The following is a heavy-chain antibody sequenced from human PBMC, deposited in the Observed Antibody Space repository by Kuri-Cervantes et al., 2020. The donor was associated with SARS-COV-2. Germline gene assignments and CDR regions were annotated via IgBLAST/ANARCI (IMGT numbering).Heavy chain of an antibody. J-gene: IGHJ6*02. V-gene: IGHV3-15*07. CDR1: GFTFSGHW. Sequence: GESLKISCAASGFTFSGHWIHWVRQAPGKGLEWVGRIKSKTDGGTTDYAAPVKGRFTISRDDSKNTLYLQMNSLKTEDTAVYYCTTGSVSAYGMDVWGQGTTVTVSS. D-gene: IGHD5/OR15-5a*01. CDR3: TTGSVSAYGMDV. CDR2: IKSKTDGGTT.